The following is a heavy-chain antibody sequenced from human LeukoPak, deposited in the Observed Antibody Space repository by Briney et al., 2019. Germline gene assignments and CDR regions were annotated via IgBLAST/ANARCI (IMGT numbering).Heavy chain of an antibody. CDR3: TTEGAAGGFDY. V-gene: IGHV3-15*01. CDR2: IKSKTDGGTT. CDR1: GFTFSSYW. Sequence: GGSLRLSCAASGFTFSSYWMSWVRQAPGKGLEWVGRIKSKTDGGTTDYAAPVKGRFTISRDDSKNTLYLQMNSLKTEDTAVYYCTTEGAAGGFDYWGQGTLVTVSS. D-gene: IGHD6-13*01. J-gene: IGHJ4*02.